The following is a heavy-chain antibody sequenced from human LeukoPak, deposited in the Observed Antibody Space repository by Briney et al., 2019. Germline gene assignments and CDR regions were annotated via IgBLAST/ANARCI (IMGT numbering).Heavy chain of an antibody. D-gene: IGHD5-18*01. Sequence: TSETLSLTCAVSGYSISSGYYWGWIRQPPGKGLEWIGSIYHSGSTYYNPSLKSRVTVSIDRSKNQFSLKLSSVTAADTAVYYCARDPGYARWFDPWGQGTLVTVSS. J-gene: IGHJ5*02. CDR3: ARDPGYARWFDP. CDR1: GYSISSGYY. CDR2: IYHSGST. V-gene: IGHV4-38-2*02.